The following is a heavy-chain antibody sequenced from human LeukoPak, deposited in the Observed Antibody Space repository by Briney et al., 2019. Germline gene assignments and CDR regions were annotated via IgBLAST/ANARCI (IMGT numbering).Heavy chain of an antibody. CDR2: IYYSGST. J-gene: IGHJ5*02. V-gene: IGHV4-39*07. D-gene: IGHD3-10*01. CDR1: GGSISSSSYY. CDR3: ARIVLRWFGDYPGEFDP. Sequence: SETLSLTCTVSGGSISSSSYYWGWIRQPPGKGLEWIGSIYYSGSTYYDPSLKSRVTISVDTSKNQFSLKLSSVTAADTAVYYCARIVLRWFGDYPGEFDPWGQGNLVTVSS.